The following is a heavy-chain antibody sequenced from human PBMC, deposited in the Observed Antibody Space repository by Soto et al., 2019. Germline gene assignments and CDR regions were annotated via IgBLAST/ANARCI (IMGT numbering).Heavy chain of an antibody. CDR1: VFTFSSYA. D-gene: IGHD3-22*01. J-gene: IGHJ3*01. V-gene: IGHV3-23*01. Sequence: GGSLRLSCPASVFTFSSYAMSWVRRAPGKGLEWVSAISGSGGSTYYADSVKGRFTISRDNSKNTLYLQMNSLRAEDTAVYYCAKDLLTMIETWGQGTMVTVSS. CDR2: ISGSGGST. CDR3: AKDLLTMIET.